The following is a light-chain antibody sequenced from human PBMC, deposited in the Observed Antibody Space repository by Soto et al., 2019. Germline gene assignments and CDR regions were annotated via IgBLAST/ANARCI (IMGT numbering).Light chain of an antibody. CDR2: KAS. Sequence: DIQMTQSPSTLSASVGDRVTITCRASQSISSWLAWYQQKPGKAPKLLIYKASSFESGVPSRFSGSGSRTEFTLTISSLQPDDFANYYCQQYNSYPYTFGQGTKLEIK. CDR1: QSISSW. CDR3: QQYNSYPYT. J-gene: IGKJ2*01. V-gene: IGKV1-5*03.